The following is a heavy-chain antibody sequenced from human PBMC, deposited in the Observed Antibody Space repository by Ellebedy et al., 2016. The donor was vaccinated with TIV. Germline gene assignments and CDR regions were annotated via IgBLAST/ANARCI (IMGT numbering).Heavy chain of an antibody. D-gene: IGHD6-13*01. J-gene: IGHJ4*02. Sequence: ASVKVSCXASGYTFTSYDINWVRQATGQGLEWMGWMNPNSGNTGYAQKFQGRVTMTRNTSISTAYMELSSLRSEDTAVYYCARDRRLSSQGFFRDFDYWGQGTAVTVSS. CDR3: ARDRRLSSQGFFRDFDY. V-gene: IGHV1-8*01. CDR1: GYTFTSYD. CDR2: MNPNSGNT.